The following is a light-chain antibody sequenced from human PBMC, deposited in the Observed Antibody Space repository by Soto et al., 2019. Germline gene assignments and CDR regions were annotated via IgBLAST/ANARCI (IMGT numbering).Light chain of an antibody. CDR1: QTVRNNY. CDR3: QQFSSYPLT. Sequence: EFVLTQSPGTLSLSPGERATLSCRASQTVRNNYLAWYQQKPGQAPRLLIYDASSRATGIPDRFSGGGSGTDFTLTISRLVPEDFAVYYCQQFSSYPLTFGGGTKVAIK. V-gene: IGKV3-20*01. J-gene: IGKJ4*01. CDR2: DAS.